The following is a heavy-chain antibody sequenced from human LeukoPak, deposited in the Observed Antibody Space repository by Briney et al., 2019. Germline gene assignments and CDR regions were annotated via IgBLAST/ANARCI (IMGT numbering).Heavy chain of an antibody. CDR2: ISASGST. Sequence: SETLSLTCTVSGGSISSYYWTWIRQPAGKGLEWIGRISASGSTNYNPSLKSRVTISVDTSKNQFSLKLSSVTAADTAVYYCARDEYGSGSYYHDYWGQGTLVTVSS. V-gene: IGHV4-4*07. CDR1: GGSISSYY. CDR3: ARDEYGSGSYYHDY. D-gene: IGHD3-10*01. J-gene: IGHJ4*02.